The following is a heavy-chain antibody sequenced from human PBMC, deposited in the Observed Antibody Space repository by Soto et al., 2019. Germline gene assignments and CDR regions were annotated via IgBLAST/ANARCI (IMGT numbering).Heavy chain of an antibody. D-gene: IGHD6-19*01. V-gene: IGHV1-46*01. J-gene: IGHJ4*02. CDR3: ARDELEDSSGWSHFDY. CDR2: INPSGGST. Sequence: QVQLVQSGAEVKKPGASVKVSCKASGYTFTSYYMHWVRQAPGQGLEWMGIINPSGGSTSYAQKFQGRVTMTRDTSTSTVYMELSSLRSEDTAVYYCARDELEDSSGWSHFDYCGQGTLVTVSS. CDR1: GYTFTSYY.